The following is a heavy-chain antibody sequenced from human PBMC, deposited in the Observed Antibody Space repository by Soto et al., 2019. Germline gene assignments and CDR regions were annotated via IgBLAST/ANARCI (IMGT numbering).Heavy chain of an antibody. Sequence: VQLVESGGGVVQPGRSLRLSCAASGFTINSYGMHWVRQSPGKGLEWVAVISYDGTNKDYVDSVKGRFTISRDISKNQVYLQMNSLRPEDTAVYYCAIFIVIQPEGTFPRGQGTLVTVSS. J-gene: IGHJ5*02. CDR2: ISYDGTNK. CDR1: GFTINSYG. V-gene: IGHV3-30*03. CDR3: AIFIVIQPEGTFP. D-gene: IGHD5-18*01.